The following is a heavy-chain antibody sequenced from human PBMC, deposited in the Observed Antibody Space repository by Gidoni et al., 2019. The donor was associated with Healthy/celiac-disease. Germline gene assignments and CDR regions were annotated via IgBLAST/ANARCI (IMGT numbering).Heavy chain of an antibody. CDR3: ARDRGYNHNDY. V-gene: IGHV3-11*01. CDR1: GFTFSDYY. J-gene: IGHJ4*02. D-gene: IGHD1-1*01. Sequence: LVKPGCSLRLSCAASGFTFSDYYMSWIRQAPGKGLEWVSYISSSGSTIYYADYVKGRFTISRDNAKNSLYLQMKSLRAEDTAVYYCARDRGYNHNDYWGQGTLVTVSS. CDR2: ISSSGSTI.